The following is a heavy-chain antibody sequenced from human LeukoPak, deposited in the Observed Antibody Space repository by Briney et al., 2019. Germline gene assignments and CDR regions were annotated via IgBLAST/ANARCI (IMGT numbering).Heavy chain of an antibody. D-gene: IGHD2-15*01. CDR1: GYRFTSYW. Sequence: GESLKISCRGSGYRFTSYWIGWVRQMPGKGLEWIGIILPGDSDTRYSPSFQGQVTISTDKSISTAYLQWSSLKASDTAMYYCARHGGDCSGGTCYLSNWFGPWGQGTLVTVSS. CDR3: ARHGGDCSGGTCYLSNWFGP. V-gene: IGHV5-51*01. J-gene: IGHJ5*02. CDR2: ILPGDSDT.